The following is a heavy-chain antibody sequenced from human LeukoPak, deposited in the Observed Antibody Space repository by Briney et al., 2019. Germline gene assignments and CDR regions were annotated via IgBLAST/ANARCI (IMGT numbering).Heavy chain of an antibody. CDR1: GLTFSVSA. V-gene: IGHV3-73*01. Sequence: GGPLRLSCSASGLTFSVSAIHWVRQASGKGLEWVGLIKTKADNYATAYAASVKGRFTISRDDSTNTAYLQMNSLKTEDTAVYYCTHPAYYYNVDVWGKGTTVTVSS. J-gene: IGHJ6*04. CDR3: THPAYYYNVDV. D-gene: IGHD6-25*01. CDR2: IKTKADNYAT.